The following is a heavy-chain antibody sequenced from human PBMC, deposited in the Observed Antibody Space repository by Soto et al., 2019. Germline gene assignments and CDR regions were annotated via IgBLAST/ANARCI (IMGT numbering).Heavy chain of an antibody. D-gene: IGHD2-15*01. V-gene: IGHV1-69*02. Sequence: SVKVSCKASGGTFSSYTISWVRQAPGQGLEWMGRIIPILGIANYAQKFQGRVTITADKSTSTAYMELSSLRSEDTAVYYCARGYCTGCSCYPPCGSYYYYMDVSGNGTTLTVSS. J-gene: IGHJ6*03. CDR1: GGTFSSYT. CDR2: IIPILGIA. CDR3: ARGYCTGCSCYPPCGSYYYYMDV.